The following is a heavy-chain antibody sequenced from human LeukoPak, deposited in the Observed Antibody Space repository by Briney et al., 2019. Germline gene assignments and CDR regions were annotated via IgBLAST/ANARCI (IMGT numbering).Heavy chain of an antibody. CDR3: ARDGPWWGPQQLVQSGFDY. D-gene: IGHD6-13*01. V-gene: IGHV1-46*01. J-gene: IGHJ4*02. CDR2: INPSGGST. Sequence: GASVKVSCKASGYTFTSYYMHWVRQAPGQGLEWMGIINPSGGSTSYAQKFQGRVTMTRDTSTSTVYMELSSLRSEDTAVYYCARDGPWWGPQQLVQSGFDYWGQGTLVTVSS. CDR1: GYTFTSYY.